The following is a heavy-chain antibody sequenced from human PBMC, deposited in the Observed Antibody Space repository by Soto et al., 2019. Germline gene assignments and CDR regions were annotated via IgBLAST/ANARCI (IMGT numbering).Heavy chain of an antibody. D-gene: IGHD6-19*01. CDR2: IWYDGSNK. CDR1: GFTFSSYG. J-gene: IGHJ4*02. V-gene: IGHV3-33*01. CDR3: ARERSPYSSGWYYFDY. Sequence: VQLVESGGGVVQPGRSLRLSCAASGFTFSSYGMHWVRQAPGKGLEWVAVIWYDGSNKYYADSVKGRFTISRDNSKNPLYLQMNSLRAEDTAVYYCARERSPYSSGWYYFDYWGQGTLVTVSS.